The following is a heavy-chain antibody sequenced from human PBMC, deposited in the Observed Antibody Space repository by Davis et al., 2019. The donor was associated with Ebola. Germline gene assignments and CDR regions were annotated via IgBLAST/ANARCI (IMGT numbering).Heavy chain of an antibody. V-gene: IGHV4-39*01. CDR1: NDSISSSHYY. J-gene: IGHJ4*02. CDR3: ARHLNSGSHLQPFNY. D-gene: IGHD1-26*01. Sequence: PSETLSLTCTVSNDSISSSHYYWAWIRQPPGKGLEWIGTIFYSGTTYSNPSLRSRLTMSVDTSRNQFSLRLNSVTAADTALYYCARHLNSGSHLQPFNYWGQGSLVTVSS. CDR2: IFYSGTT.